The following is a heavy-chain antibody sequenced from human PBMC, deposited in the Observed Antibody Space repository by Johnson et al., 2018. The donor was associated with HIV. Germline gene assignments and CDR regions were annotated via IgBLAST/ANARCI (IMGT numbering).Heavy chain of an antibody. CDR2: ISYDGSNK. Sequence: QVQLVESGGDLVKPGGSLRLSCGASGFSFSGSAMHWVRQAPGKGLEWVAGISYDGSNKYYADSVKGRFTISRDNSKNTLYLQMNSLRAEDTAVYYCAKEGLRSSLRSGDAFDIWGHGTLVTVSS. V-gene: IGHV3-30*04. J-gene: IGHJ3*02. D-gene: IGHD6-6*01. CDR1: GFSFSGSA. CDR3: AKEGLRSSLRSGDAFDI.